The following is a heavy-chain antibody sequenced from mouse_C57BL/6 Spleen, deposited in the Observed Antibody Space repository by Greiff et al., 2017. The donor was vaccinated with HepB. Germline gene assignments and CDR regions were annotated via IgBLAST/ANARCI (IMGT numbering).Heavy chain of an antibody. J-gene: IGHJ2*01. CDR2: IYPGSGST. V-gene: IGHV1-55*01. CDR1: GYTFTSYW. D-gene: IGHD1-1*01. CDR3: AREAPTVVATRYFDY. Sequence: VQLQQPGAELVKPGASVKMSCKASGYTFTSYWITWVKQRPGQGLEWIGDIYPGSGSTNYNEKFKSKATLTVDTSSSTAYMQLSSLTSEDSAVYYCAREAPTVVATRYFDYWGQGTTLTVSS.